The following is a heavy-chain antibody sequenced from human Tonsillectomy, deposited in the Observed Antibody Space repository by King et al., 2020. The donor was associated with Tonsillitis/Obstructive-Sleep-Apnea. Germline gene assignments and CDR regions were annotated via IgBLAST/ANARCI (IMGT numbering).Heavy chain of an antibody. D-gene: IGHD2-15*01. CDR2: INTNTGNP. Sequence: LVQSGSELKKPGASVKVSCKASGYTFTSYAMNWVRQAPGQGLEWMGWINTNTGNPTYAQGFTGRFVFSLDTSVSTAYLQISSLKAEDTAVYYCARGDSGGCSGGSCYPANNWFDPWGQGTLVTVSS. CDR1: GYTFTSYA. V-gene: IGHV7-4-1*02. CDR3: ARGDSGGCSGGSCYPANNWFDP. J-gene: IGHJ5*02.